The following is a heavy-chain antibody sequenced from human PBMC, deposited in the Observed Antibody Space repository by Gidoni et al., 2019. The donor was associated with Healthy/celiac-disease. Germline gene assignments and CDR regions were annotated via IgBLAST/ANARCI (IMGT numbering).Heavy chain of an antibody. CDR1: GYTLTSLS. J-gene: IGHJ2*01. CDR2: FDPEDGET. Sequence: QVQLVQSGAEVKKPGASVKVSCKVSGYTLTSLSMPWVRQAPGKGLEWMGGFDPEDGETIYEQKFQGRVTMTEDTSTDTAYMELSSLRSEDTAVYYCATGLPLWFGESLIRVRYFDLWGRGTLVTVSS. D-gene: IGHD3-10*01. V-gene: IGHV1-24*01. CDR3: ATGLPLWFGESLIRVRYFDL.